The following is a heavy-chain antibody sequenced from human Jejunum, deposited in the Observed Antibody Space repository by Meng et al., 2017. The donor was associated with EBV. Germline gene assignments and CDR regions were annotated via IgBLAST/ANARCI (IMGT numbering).Heavy chain of an antibody. J-gene: IGHJ4*02. CDR3: TREWGADY. V-gene: IGHV3-30-3*01. CDR1: GFTFSGHA. D-gene: IGHD3-16*01. Sequence: VPLVWFRGGVVQPGRSLRLSCAASGFTFSGHAMQWVSQAPGKGLKWVALISNDGNNKYYADSVKGRFTISRDNSKNTLYLQMNSLRVDDTALYYCTREWGADYWGQGTLVTVSS. CDR2: ISNDGNNK.